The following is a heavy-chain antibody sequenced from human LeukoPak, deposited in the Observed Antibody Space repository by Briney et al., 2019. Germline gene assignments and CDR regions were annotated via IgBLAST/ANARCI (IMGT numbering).Heavy chain of an antibody. J-gene: IGHJ4*02. V-gene: IGHV1-69*01. CDR3: ARVAEGATFDY. CDR1: GGTFSSYA. D-gene: IGHD1-26*01. Sequence: ASVTVSCKASGGTFSSYAISWVRQAPGQGVEWMGGIIPIFGTANYAQKFQGRVTITADESTSTAYMELSSLRSEDTAVYYCARVAEGATFDYWGQGTLVTVSS. CDR2: IIPIFGTA.